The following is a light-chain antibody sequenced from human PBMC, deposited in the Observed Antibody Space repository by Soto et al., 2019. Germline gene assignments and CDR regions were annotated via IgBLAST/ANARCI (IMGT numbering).Light chain of an antibody. CDR3: HSYDSSLSGSV. J-gene: IGLJ3*02. V-gene: IGLV1-40*01. Sequence: QPVLTQPPSVSGAPGQRVTISCTGSSSNIGAGYDVHWYQQLPGTAPKLHIYRNNNRPSGVPDRFSGSKSGTSASLAITGLQAEDEADYYCHSYDSSLSGSVFGGGTQLTVL. CDR1: SSNIGAGYD. CDR2: RNN.